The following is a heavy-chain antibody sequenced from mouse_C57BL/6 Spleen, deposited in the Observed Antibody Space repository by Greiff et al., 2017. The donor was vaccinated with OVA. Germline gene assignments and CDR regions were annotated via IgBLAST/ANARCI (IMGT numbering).Heavy chain of an antibody. J-gene: IGHJ1*03. CDR1: GYTFTGYW. CDR3: ARCLPDWYFEV. V-gene: IGHV1-9*01. CDR2: ILPGSGST. Sequence: QVQLQQSGAELMKPGASVKLSCKATGYTFTGYWIEWVKQRPGHGLEWIGEILPGSGSTTYNEKFKGKATFTADTSSNTAYMQLSSLTTEDSANYYCARCLPDWYFEVWGTGTTVTVSS.